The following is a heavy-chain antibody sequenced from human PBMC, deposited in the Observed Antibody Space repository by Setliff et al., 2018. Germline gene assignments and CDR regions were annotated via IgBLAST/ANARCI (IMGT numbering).Heavy chain of an antibody. V-gene: IGHV3-30*02. CDR2: IRPDGSNK. Sequence: GGSLRLSCAASGFTFSTAWMNWVRQAPGKGLEWVAFIRPDGSNKYYADFVKGRFTISRDNSKNTLYLQMNSLRVEDTAVYYCAKDTYYYDSSGYYVFDYWGQGTLVTVSS. CDR1: GFTFSTAW. CDR3: AKDTYYYDSSGYYVFDY. J-gene: IGHJ4*02. D-gene: IGHD3-22*01.